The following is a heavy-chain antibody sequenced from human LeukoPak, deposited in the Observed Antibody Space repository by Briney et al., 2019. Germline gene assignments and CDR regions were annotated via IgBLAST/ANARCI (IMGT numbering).Heavy chain of an antibody. CDR2: ISAYNGNT. CDR3: TRDHCSGDNCPSFDY. J-gene: IGHJ4*02. D-gene: IGHD2-15*01. V-gene: IGHV1-18*01. Sequence: ASVKVSCKASGYTFTSYGISWVRQAPGQGLEWMGWISAYNGNTNYAQKLQGRVTMTTDTFTSTAYMDLRSLRSDDTAVYYCTRDHCSGDNCPSFDYWGQGTLVTVSS. CDR1: GYTFTSYG.